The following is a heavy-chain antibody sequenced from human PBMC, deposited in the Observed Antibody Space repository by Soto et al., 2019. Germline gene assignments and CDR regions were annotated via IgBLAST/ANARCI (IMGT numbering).Heavy chain of an antibody. D-gene: IGHD1-26*01. CDR1: GYTFTTHG. Sequence: QVQLVQSGAEVKKPGASVKVSCKASGYTFTTHGISWVRQVPGQGLEWMGWGRGDNGHTNYAQSLQGRVTMTTDTSTNTAYMELRSLRSDDTAVYYFAIDLGYSRSGTCYREWFDPWGQGTLVNVSS. CDR3: AIDLGYSRSGTCYREWFDP. J-gene: IGHJ5*02. V-gene: IGHV1-18*01. CDR2: GRGDNGHT.